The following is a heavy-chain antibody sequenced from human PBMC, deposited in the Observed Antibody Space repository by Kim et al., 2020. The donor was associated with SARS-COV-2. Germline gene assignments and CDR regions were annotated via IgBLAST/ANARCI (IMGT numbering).Heavy chain of an antibody. CDR2: IKQDGSEK. Sequence: GGSLRLSCAASGFTFSSYWMSWVRQAPGKGLEWVANIKQDGSEKYYVDSVKGRFTISRDNAKNSLYLQMNSLRAEDTAVYYCARGGIQLWRPSDAFDIWGQGTMVTVSS. V-gene: IGHV3-7*03. CDR3: ARGGIQLWRPSDAFDI. D-gene: IGHD5-18*01. J-gene: IGHJ3*02. CDR1: GFTFSSYW.